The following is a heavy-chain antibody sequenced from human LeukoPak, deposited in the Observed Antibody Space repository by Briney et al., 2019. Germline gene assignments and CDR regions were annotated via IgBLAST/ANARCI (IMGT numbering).Heavy chain of an antibody. J-gene: IGHJ5*02. CDR2: IYHSGST. CDR3: AAYQLPTRRYCFDP. V-gene: IGHV4-38-2*01. CDR1: VYSITSGYY. Sequence: SETLSLTCAVSVYSITSGYYWAWIRQPPGKGLEGIGNIYHSGSTYYNASLKRRDTISVDTSKNQFSLKLTSVTAADTAVYYCAAYQLPTRRYCFDPWGQGTLVTVSS. D-gene: IGHD2-2*01.